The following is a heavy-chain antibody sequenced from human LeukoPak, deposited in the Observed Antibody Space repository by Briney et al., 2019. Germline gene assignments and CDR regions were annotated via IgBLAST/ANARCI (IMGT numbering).Heavy chain of an antibody. CDR3: ATPRYKDFWSGYDLGYFDY. V-gene: IGHV3-30-3*01. D-gene: IGHD3-3*01. Sequence: PGGSLRLSCAASGFTFSSYAMHWVRQAPGKGLEWVAVISYDGSNKCYADSVKGRFTISRDNSKNTLYLQMNSLRAEDTAVYYCATPRYKDFWSGYDLGYFDYWGQGTLVTVSS. CDR1: GFTFSSYA. CDR2: ISYDGSNK. J-gene: IGHJ4*02.